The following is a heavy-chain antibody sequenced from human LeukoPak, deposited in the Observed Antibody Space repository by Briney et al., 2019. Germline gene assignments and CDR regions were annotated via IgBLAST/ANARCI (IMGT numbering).Heavy chain of an antibody. J-gene: IGHJ6*03. Sequence: SETLSLTCTVSGGSISSYYWSWIRQPAGKGLEWIGRIYTSGSTNYNPSLKSQVTMSVDTSKNQFSLKLSSVTAADTAVYYCARDYSNYEGYYYMDVWGKGTTVTVSS. V-gene: IGHV4-4*07. D-gene: IGHD4-11*01. CDR2: IYTSGST. CDR3: ARDYSNYEGYYYMDV. CDR1: GGSISSYY.